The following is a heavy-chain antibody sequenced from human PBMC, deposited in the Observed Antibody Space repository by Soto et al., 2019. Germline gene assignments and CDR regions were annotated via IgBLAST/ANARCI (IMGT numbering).Heavy chain of an antibody. CDR2: INHSGST. J-gene: IGHJ5*02. CDR1: GGSFSGYY. V-gene: IGHV4-34*01. Sequence: SETLSLTCAVYGGSFSGYYWSWIRQPPGKGLEWIGEINHSGSTNYNPSLKSRVTISVDTSKNQFSLKLSSVTAADTAVYYCARGEQGLWFDPWSQGTLVTVSS. CDR3: ARGEQGLWFDP. D-gene: IGHD1-1*01.